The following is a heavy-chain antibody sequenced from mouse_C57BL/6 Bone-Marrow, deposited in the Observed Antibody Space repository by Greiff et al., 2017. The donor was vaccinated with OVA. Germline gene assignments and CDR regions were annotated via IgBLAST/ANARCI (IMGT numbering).Heavy chain of an antibody. CDR2: ISSGGSYT. V-gene: IGHV5-6*01. CDR3: ARLFNWALFDY. Sequence: EVKLQESGGDLVKPGGSLKLSCAASGFTFSSYGMSWVRQTPDKRLEWVATISSGGSYTYYPDSVKGRFTISRDNAKNTPYLKMSSLKSEDTAMDYCARLFNWALFDYWGQGTSVTVSS. CDR1: GFTFSSYG. D-gene: IGHD4-1*01. J-gene: IGHJ4*01.